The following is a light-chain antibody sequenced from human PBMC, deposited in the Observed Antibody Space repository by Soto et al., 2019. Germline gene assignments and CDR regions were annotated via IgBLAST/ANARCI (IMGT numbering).Light chain of an antibody. CDR1: QSISNY. CDR3: QQHRNWPPWT. CDR2: DAS. V-gene: IGKV3-11*01. Sequence: EIVLTQSPATLSLSPGERATLSCRASQSISNYLAWYQHKPGQAPRLLVYDASNRETGIPARFSGSGSGTDFTLTISSLEPEDFAVYYCQQHRNWPPWTFGQGTKVEIK. J-gene: IGKJ1*01.